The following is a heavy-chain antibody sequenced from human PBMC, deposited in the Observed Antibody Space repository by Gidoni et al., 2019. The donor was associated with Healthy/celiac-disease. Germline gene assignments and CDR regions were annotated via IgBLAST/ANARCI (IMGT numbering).Heavy chain of an antibody. CDR1: GGTFSSYA. V-gene: IGHV1-69*01. CDR2: SIPIFGTA. Sequence: QVQLVQSGAEVKKPGSSVKLSCKASGGTFSSYAIRWVRQAPGQGLEWMGGSIPIFGTANYAQKFQGRVTITADESTSTAYMELSSLRSEDTAVYYCARLHKRGIYPYGMDVWGQGTTVTVSS. CDR3: ARLHKRGIYPYGMDV. J-gene: IGHJ6*02.